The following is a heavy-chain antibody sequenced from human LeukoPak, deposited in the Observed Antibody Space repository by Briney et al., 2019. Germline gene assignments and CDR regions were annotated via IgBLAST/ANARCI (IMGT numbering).Heavy chain of an antibody. D-gene: IGHD5-24*01. CDR2: ISSSSSTI. V-gene: IGHV3-48*04. CDR1: GFTFSTYA. CDR3: ARAPTKGTTAIFDY. J-gene: IGHJ4*02. Sequence: GGSLRLSCAASGFTFSTYAINWVRQAPGKGLQWVSYISSSSSTIYYADSVKGRFTISRDNAKNSLYLQMNSLRAEDTAVYYCARAPTKGTTAIFDYWGQRTLVTVSS.